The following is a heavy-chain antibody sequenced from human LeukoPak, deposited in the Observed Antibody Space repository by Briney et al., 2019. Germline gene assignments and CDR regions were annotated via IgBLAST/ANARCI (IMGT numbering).Heavy chain of an antibody. Sequence: PGRSLRLSCAASGFTFNTYWMTWVRQAPGKGLEWVANIKHDGSEKYYVDSEKGRFTISRDNAKNSLYLQMNSLRAEDTAVYYCARDLRSYGAGSYFDHWGQGTLVTVSS. CDR3: ARDLRSYGAGSYFDH. CDR1: GFTFNTYW. D-gene: IGHD3-10*01. CDR2: IKHDGSEK. V-gene: IGHV3-7*01. J-gene: IGHJ4*02.